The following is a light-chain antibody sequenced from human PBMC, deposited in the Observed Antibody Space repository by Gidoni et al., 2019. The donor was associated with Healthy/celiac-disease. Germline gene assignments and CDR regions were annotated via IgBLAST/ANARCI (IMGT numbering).Light chain of an antibody. CDR1: SSDVGGYNY. CDR3: SSYTSSSTLV. V-gene: IGLV2-14*01. CDR2: EVS. J-gene: IGLJ2*01. Sequence: CTGTSSDVGGYNYVSWYQQHPGKAPKLMIYEVSNRPSGVSNRFSGSKSGNTASLTISGLQAEDEADYYCSSYTSSSTLVFGGGTKLTVL.